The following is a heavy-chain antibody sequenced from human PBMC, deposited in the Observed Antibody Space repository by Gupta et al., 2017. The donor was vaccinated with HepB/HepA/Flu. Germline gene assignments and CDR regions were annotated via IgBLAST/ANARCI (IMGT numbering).Heavy chain of an antibody. CDR1: GFTFSSYD. J-gene: IGHJ6*02. V-gene: IGHV3-30-3*01. CDR3: ARERTRFLEDYGMDV. D-gene: IGHD3-3*01. CDR2: ISYDGSNK. Sequence: QVQLVESGGGVVQPGRSLRLSCAASGFTFSSYDMHWVRQAPGKGLEWVAVISYDGSNKYYADSVKGRFTISRDNSKNTLYLQMNSLRAEDTAVYYCARERTRFLEDYGMDVWGQGTTVTVSS.